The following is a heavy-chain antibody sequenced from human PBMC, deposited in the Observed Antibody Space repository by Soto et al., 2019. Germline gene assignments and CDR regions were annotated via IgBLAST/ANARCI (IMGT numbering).Heavy chain of an antibody. J-gene: IGHJ4*02. Sequence: ESGGGVVQPGRSLRLSCAASGFTFSSYGMHWVRQAPGKGLEWVAVISYDGSNKYYADSVKGRFTISRDNSKNTLYLQMNSLRAEDTAVYYCAKDYYDSSGYPDYWGQGTLVTVSS. CDR1: GFTFSSYG. CDR2: ISYDGSNK. CDR3: AKDYYDSSGYPDY. D-gene: IGHD3-22*01. V-gene: IGHV3-30*18.